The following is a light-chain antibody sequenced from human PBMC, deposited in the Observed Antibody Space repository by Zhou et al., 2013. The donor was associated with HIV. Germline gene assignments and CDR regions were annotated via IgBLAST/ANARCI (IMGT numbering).Light chain of an antibody. CDR2: DAS. J-gene: IGKJ4*01. CDR3: QQYDNPLLT. CDR1: QSISSY. V-gene: IGKV1-33*01. Sequence: IQLTQSPSSLSASVGGRVTITCRASQSISSYLNWYQQKPGKAPKLLIYDASNLETGVPSRFSGSGSGTDFTFTISSLQPEDIATYYCQQYDNPLLTFGGGTKVEIK.